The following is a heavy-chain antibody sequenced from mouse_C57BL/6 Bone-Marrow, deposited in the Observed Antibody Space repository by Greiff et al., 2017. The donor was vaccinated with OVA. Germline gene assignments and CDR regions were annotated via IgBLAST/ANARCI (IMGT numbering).Heavy chain of an antibody. J-gene: IGHJ3*01. V-gene: IGHV1-55*01. Sequence: QVQLQQPGAELVKPGASVKMSCKASGYTFTSYWITWVKQRPGQGLEWIGDIYPGSGSTNYNEKFKSKATLTVDTSSSTAYMQLSSLTSEDSAVYYCARWIGGYYALFAYWGQGTLVTVSA. D-gene: IGHD2-3*01. CDR1: GYTFTSYW. CDR3: ARWIGGYYALFAY. CDR2: IYPGSGST.